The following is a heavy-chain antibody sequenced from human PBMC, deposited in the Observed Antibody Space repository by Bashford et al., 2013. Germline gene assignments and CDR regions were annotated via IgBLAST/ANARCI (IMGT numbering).Heavy chain of an antibody. V-gene: IGHV1-69*13. Sequence: SVKVSCKASGGTFSSYAISWVRQAPGQGLEWMGGIIPIFGTANYAQKFQGRVTITADESTSTAYMELSSLRSEDTAVYYCATPSLRGNYYYYGMDVWGQGTTVTVSS. CDR1: GGTFSSYA. CDR3: ATPSLRGNYYYYGMDV. CDR2: IIPIFGTA. J-gene: IGHJ6*02.